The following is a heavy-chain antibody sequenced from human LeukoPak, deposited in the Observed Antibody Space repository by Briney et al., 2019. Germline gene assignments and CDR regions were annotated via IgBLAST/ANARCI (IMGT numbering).Heavy chain of an antibody. CDR3: ARDSVYSSGWGFDY. D-gene: IGHD6-19*01. CDR2: IYYSGST. J-gene: IGHJ4*02. CDR1: GGSFSGYY. Sequence: PSETLSLTCAVYGGSFSGYYWSWIRQPPGKGLEWIGSIYYSGSTYYNPSLKSRVTISVDTSKNQFSLKLSSVTAADTAVYYCARDSVYSSGWGFDYWGQGTLVTVSS. V-gene: IGHV4-34*01.